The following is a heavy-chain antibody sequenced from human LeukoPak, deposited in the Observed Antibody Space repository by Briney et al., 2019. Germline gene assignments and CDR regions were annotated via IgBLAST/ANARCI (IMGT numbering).Heavy chain of an antibody. CDR2: IYYSGST. J-gene: IGHJ6*03. CDR1: GGSISSYY. V-gene: IGHV4-39*01. CDR3: ARSAGIPRSWYYGGDYYYYYMDV. Sequence: SETLSLTCTVSGGSISSYYWGWIRQPPGKGLEWIGSIYYSGSTYYNPSLKSRVTISVDTSKNQFSLKLSSVTAADTAVYYCARSAGIPRSWYYGGDYYYYYMDVWGKGTTVTISS. D-gene: IGHD6-13*01.